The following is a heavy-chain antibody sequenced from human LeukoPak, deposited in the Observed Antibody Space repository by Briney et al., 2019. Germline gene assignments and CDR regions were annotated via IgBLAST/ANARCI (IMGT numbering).Heavy chain of an antibody. J-gene: IGHJ4*02. CDR1: VYTFSIHA. CDR2: ISGSGEST. Sequence: GGCLRLSYAASVYTFSIHAMSWVRQAPGKGLEWVSAISGSGESTYYADSVKGRFTISRDNSKNTVYLQMNSLRAEDTAVYYCAITIAVAGTGGFFDSWSQGTLVTVSS. D-gene: IGHD6-19*01. CDR3: AITIAVAGTGGFFDS. V-gene: IGHV3-23*01.